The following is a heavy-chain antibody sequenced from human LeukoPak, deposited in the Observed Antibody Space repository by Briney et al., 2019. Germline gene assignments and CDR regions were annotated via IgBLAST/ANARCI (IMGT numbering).Heavy chain of an antibody. CDR3: AKDTRPYSNWGHFDY. CDR1: GFTFSSYG. D-gene: IGHD4-11*01. J-gene: IGHJ4*02. Sequence: GGSLRLSCAASGFTFSSYGMHWVRQAPGKGLEWVAVISYDGSNKYYADSVKGRFTISRDNSKNTLYLQMNSLRAEDTAVYYCAKDTRPYSNWGHFDYWGQGTLVTVSS. CDR2: ISYDGSNK. V-gene: IGHV3-30*18.